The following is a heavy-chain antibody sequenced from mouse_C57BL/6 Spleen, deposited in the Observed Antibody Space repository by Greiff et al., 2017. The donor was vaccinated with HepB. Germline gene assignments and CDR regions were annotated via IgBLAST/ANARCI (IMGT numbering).Heavy chain of an antibody. CDR2: INYDGSST. D-gene: IGHD1-1*01. CDR1: GFTFSDYY. Sequence: EVKVVESEGGLVQPGSSMKLSCTASGFTFSDYYMAWVRQVPEKGLEWVANINYDGSSTYYLDSLKSRFIISRDNAKNILYLQMSSLKSEDTATYYCARGVYGSYFDYWGQGTTLTVSS. CDR3: ARGVYGSYFDY. V-gene: IGHV5-16*01. J-gene: IGHJ2*01.